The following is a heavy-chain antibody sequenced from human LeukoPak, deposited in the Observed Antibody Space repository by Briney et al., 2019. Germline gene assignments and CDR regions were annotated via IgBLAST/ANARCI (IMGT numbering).Heavy chain of an antibody. V-gene: IGHV3-11*04. J-gene: IGHJ4*02. CDR2: ISSSGSTI. CDR1: GFTVSSNY. Sequence: RSGGSLRLSCAASGFTVSSNYMSWIRQAPGKGLEWVSYISSSGSTIYYADSVKGRFTISRDNAKNSLYLQMNSLRAEDTAVYYCAREGIAAAGLLNPFDYWGQGTLVTVSS. CDR3: AREGIAAAGLLNPFDY. D-gene: IGHD6-13*01.